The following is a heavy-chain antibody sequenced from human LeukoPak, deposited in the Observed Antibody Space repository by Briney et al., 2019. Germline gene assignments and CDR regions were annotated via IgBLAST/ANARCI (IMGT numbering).Heavy chain of an antibody. CDR1: GYIFTAYY. V-gene: IGHV7-4-1*02. CDR2: INTNTGNP. Sequence: ASVKVSCKASGYIFTAYYLHWVRQAPGQGLEWIGWINTNTGNPTYAQGFTGRFVFSLDTFVSTAYLQISSLKADDTAVYYCAGVPSVVMGVTGNWFDPWGQGTLVTVSS. J-gene: IGHJ5*02. CDR3: AGVPSVVMGVTGNWFDP. D-gene: IGHD2-8*01.